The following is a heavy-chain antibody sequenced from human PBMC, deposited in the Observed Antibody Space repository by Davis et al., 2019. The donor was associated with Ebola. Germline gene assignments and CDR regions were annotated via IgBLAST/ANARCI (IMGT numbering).Heavy chain of an antibody. CDR1: GFIFSKSW. Sequence: PGGSLRLSCAASGFIFSKSWMSWVRQGLGEGLVWVSDINRDGSTTNYADSVKGRFTISRDNAKNTVYLQMSRLRAEDTAVYYCMSLSGGSWGQGTLVTVSS. V-gene: IGHV3-74*01. D-gene: IGHD6-25*01. CDR2: INRDGSTT. CDR3: MSLSGGS. J-gene: IGHJ5*02.